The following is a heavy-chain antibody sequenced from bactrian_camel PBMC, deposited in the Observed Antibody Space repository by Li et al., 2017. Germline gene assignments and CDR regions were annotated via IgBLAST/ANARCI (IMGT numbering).Heavy chain of an antibody. CDR1: GSIDGNNC. D-gene: IGHD6*01. J-gene: IGHJ4*01. V-gene: IGHV3S54*01. CDR2: IVTLGGTT. Sequence: HVQLVESGRGSVQAGGSLRLSCEVSGSIDGNNCIGWFRQYPGKEREGVAAIVTLGGTTYYDDSVTGRFTTSQDNAKKTTYLQMDQLRTEDTSMYYCAIRSPAYCSTFSAGWYNYWGQGTQVTVS. CDR3: AIRSPAYCSTFSAGWYNY.